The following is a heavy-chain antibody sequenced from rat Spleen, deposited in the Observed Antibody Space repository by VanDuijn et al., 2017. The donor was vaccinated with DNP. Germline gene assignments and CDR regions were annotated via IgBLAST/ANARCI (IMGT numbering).Heavy chain of an antibody. Sequence: EVQLQESGPGLVKPSQSLSLTCSVTGYSITSGYGWNWIRKFPGNKLEWMGYINSAGSTNYNPPLKSQISITRDTSKNQFFLQLTSVTTEDTATYYCARAELRRAPFDYWGQGVMVTVSS. D-gene: IGHD1-11*01. CDR1: GYSITSGYG. J-gene: IGHJ2*01. V-gene: IGHV3-3*01. CDR2: INSAGST. CDR3: ARAELRRAPFDY.